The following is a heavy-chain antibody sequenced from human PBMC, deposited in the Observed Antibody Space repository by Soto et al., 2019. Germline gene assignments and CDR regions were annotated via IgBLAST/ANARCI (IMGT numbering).Heavy chain of an antibody. Sequence: SVMQSVPSSVADGSSGSGGYYWSWIRQHPGKGLEWIGYIYYSGSTYYNPSLKSRVTISVDTSKNQFALKLSSVTAADTAVYYCARVARVVVVAASFWFDPWGQGTLVTVSS. CDR1: DGSSGSGGYY. J-gene: IGHJ5*02. D-gene: IGHD2-15*01. V-gene: IGHV4-31*03. CDR3: ARVARVVVVAASFWFDP. CDR2: IYYSGST.